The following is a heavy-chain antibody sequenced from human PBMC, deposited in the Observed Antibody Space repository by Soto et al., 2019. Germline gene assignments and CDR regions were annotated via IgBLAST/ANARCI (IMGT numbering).Heavy chain of an antibody. CDR2: MDPSDSDT. CDR1: GYIFPSYW. Sequence: GESLKIYCKCSGYIFPSYWIIWVRQMPAKGLEWMGRMDPSDSDTNYRTSFTGHVTISADKAISTAYMQWSRLKASHTAMYYCARISSGWSPPYYYYGMDVWGQGTTVTVSS. V-gene: IGHV5-10-1*01. CDR3: ARISSGWSPPYYYYGMDV. J-gene: IGHJ6*02. D-gene: IGHD6-19*01.